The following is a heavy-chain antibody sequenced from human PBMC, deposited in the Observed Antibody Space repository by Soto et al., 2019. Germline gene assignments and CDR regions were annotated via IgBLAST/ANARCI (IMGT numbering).Heavy chain of an antibody. J-gene: IGHJ3*01. CDR3: AKKGLGSVATYCTTGDSRYAFDV. Sequence: EVQLLESGGGLVRPGGSLRLSCAASGFTFYNYAMNWVRQAPGKGLEWVSTISGGGDGTYYADSVKGRFTISRDNSRNTVYLQMSSLRAEDTAVYYCAKKGLGSVATYCTTGDSRYAFDVWGQGTVVNVSS. V-gene: IGHV3-23*01. CDR2: ISGGGDGT. CDR1: GFTFYNYA. D-gene: IGHD2-8*01.